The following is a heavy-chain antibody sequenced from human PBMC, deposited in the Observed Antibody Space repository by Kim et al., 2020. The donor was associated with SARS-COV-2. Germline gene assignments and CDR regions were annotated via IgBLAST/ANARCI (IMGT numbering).Heavy chain of an antibody. CDR2: ISWNSGSI. V-gene: IGHV3-9*01. CDR3: AKVMSGGWHDAFDI. J-gene: IGHJ3*02. Sequence: GGSLRLSCAASGFTFDDYAMHWVRQAPGKGLEWVSGISWNSGSIGYADSVKGRFTISRDNAKNSLYLQMNSLRAEDTALYYCAKVMSGGWHDAFDIWGQG. D-gene: IGHD6-19*01. CDR1: GFTFDDYA.